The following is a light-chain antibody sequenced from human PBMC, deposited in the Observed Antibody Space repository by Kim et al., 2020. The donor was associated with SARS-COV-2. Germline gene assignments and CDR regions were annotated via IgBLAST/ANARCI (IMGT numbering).Light chain of an antibody. V-gene: IGLV2-23*02. CDR3: CSYAGSSTLV. CDR1: SSDVGSYNP. J-gene: IGLJ3*02. Sequence: QSALTQPASVSGSPGQSITISCTGISSDVGSYNPVSWYQQHPGKAPKLMIYEVSKRPSGVSNRFSGSKSGNTASLTISGLQAEDEADYYCCSYAGSSTLVFGGGTQLTVL. CDR2: EVS.